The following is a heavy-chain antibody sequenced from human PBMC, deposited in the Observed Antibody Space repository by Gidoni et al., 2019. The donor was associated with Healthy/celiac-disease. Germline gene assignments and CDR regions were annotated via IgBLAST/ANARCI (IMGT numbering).Heavy chain of an antibody. J-gene: IGHJ5*02. Sequence: EVQLVQSGAEVKKPGESLKISCQGSGSRFTSYWIGWVRQMPGKGLEWMGIIYPGDSDTRYGPSFQGQVTISADKSISTAYLQWSSLKASDTAMYYCARQYSSSSGWFDPWGQGTLVTVSS. CDR1: GSRFTSYW. V-gene: IGHV5-51*01. CDR3: ARQYSSSSGWFDP. D-gene: IGHD6-6*01. CDR2: IYPGDSDT.